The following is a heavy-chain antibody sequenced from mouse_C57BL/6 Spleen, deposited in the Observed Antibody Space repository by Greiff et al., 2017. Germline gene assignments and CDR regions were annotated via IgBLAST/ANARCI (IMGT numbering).Heavy chain of an antibody. V-gene: IGHV1-26*01. Sequence: EVKLQQSGPELVKPGASVKISCKASGYTFTDYYMNWVKQSHGKSLEWIGDINPNNGGTSYNQKFKGKATLTVDKSSSTAYMELRSLTSEDSAVYYCVSYDYDGYYYAMDYWGQGTSVTVSS. CDR2: INPNNGGT. CDR1: GYTFTDYY. CDR3: VSYDYDGYYYAMDY. J-gene: IGHJ4*01. D-gene: IGHD2-4*01.